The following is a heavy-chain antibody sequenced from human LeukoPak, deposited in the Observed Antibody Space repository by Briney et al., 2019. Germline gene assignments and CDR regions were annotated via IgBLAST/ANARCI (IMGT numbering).Heavy chain of an antibody. V-gene: IGHV4-59*12. J-gene: IGHJ6*02. D-gene: IGHD2-2*02. CDR2: IYYSGST. Sequence: SETLSLTCTVSGGSLSSYYWSWIRQPPGKGLEWIGYIYYSGSTNYNPSLKSRVTISVDTSKNQFSLKLSSVTAADTAVYYCARGLRYCSSTSCYTSYYYYGMDVWGQGTTVTVSS. CDR3: ARGLRYCSSTSCYTSYYYYGMDV. CDR1: GGSLSSYY.